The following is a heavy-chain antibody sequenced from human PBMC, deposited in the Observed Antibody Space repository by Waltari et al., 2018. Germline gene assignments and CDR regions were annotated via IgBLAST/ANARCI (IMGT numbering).Heavy chain of an antibody. J-gene: IGHJ3*02. V-gene: IGHV3-23*01. CDR3: AKDYDFEEGAFDI. CDR1: GFTFSSYA. CDR2: ISGSGGST. D-gene: IGHD3-3*01. Sequence: EVQLLESGGGLVQPGGSLRLSCAASGFTFSSYAMTWVRQAPGKGLEWVSAISGSGGSTYYADSVKGRFTISRDNSKNTLYLQMNSLRAEDTAVYYCAKDYDFEEGAFDIWGQGTMVTVSS.